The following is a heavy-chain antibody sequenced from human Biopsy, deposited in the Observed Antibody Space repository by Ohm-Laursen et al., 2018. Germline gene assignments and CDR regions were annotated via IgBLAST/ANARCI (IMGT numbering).Heavy chain of an antibody. V-gene: IGHV3-NL1*01. D-gene: IGHD1-14*01. CDR2: IDVSDYNT. J-gene: IGHJ5*01. Sequence: GSLRLSCAASGFTFSSYGIHWIRQAPGKGLEWVAHIDVSDYNTYYADSVRGRFTISRDNSKQMVHLEINSLTADDTAVYYCVKQWGGYNFDSWGQGTLVTVSS. CDR3: VKQWGGYNFDS. CDR1: GFTFSSYG.